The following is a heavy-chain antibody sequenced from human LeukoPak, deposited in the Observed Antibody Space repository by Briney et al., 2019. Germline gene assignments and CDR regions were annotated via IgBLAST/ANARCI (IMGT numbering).Heavy chain of an antibody. CDR2: ISGSGGST. J-gene: IGHJ6*03. D-gene: IGHD1-26*01. V-gene: IGHV3-23*01. CDR3: AKGIMRAEWELLPRLIYYYYMDV. Sequence: GGSLRLSCAASGFTFSSYAMSWVRQAPGKGLEWVSAISGSGGSTYYADSVKGRFTISRDNSKNTLYLQMNSLRAEDTAVYYCAKGIMRAEWELLPRLIYYYYMDVWGKGTTVTVSS. CDR1: GFTFSSYA.